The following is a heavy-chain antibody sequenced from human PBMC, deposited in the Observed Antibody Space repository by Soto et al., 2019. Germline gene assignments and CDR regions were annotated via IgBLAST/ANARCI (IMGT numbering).Heavy chain of an antibody. CDR1: GYTFTSYA. J-gene: IGHJ4*02. V-gene: IGHV1-3*01. D-gene: IGHD6-13*01. CDR3: ARDYRSSWDY. Sequence: QVQLVQSGAEVKKPGASVKVSCKASGYTFTSYAIHWVRQAPGHRLEWLGWINAGNGETRYPQEFEDRVTITRDTSASATDMELSSLRSEDTSVYYCARDYRSSWDYWGQGTQVTVSS. CDR2: INAGNGET.